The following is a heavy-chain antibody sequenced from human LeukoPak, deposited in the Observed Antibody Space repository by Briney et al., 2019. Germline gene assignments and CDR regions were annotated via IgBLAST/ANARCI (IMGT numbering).Heavy chain of an antibody. CDR2: IRSKAYGGTT. J-gene: IGHJ4*02. D-gene: IGHD5-24*01. CDR1: GFTFGDYA. CDR3: TREDGYNRRFDY. Sequence: GGSLRLSCTTSGFTFGDYAMSWVRQAPGKGLEWVGFIRSKAYGGTTEYAASVKGRFTTSRDDSKTIAYLQMNVLQTEDTAVYYCTREDGYNRRFDYWGQGTLVIVSS. V-gene: IGHV3-49*04.